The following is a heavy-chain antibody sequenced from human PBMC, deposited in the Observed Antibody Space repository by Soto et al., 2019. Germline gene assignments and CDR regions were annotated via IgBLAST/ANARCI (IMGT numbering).Heavy chain of an antibody. CDR1: GFTFSYYG. CDR2: ISSDGGSV. V-gene: IGHV3-30*18. Sequence: QVQLVESGGGVVQPGRSLRLACAASGFTFSYYGMHWVRQAPGKGLEWVAVISSDGGSVYYADSVKGRFTISRDNSKNTVLLQMNSLRLDDTAVYYCAKEYNSGWVDYWGQGTLVTVSS. CDR3: AKEYNSGWVDY. J-gene: IGHJ4*02. D-gene: IGHD6-19*01.